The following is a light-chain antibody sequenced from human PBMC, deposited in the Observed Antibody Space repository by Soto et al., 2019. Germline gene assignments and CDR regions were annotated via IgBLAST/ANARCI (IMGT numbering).Light chain of an antibody. V-gene: IGLV2-14*01. CDR2: EVT. CDR1: TSDVGGYNY. CDR3: SSYTSSVTYV. J-gene: IGLJ1*01. Sequence: QLVLTQPASVSGSPGQSITISCTGTTSDVGGYNYVSWYQQHPGEAPKLMIYEVTNRPSGVSDRFSGSKSGNTASLTISGLQAEDEADYYCSSYTSSVTYVFGTGTKLTVL.